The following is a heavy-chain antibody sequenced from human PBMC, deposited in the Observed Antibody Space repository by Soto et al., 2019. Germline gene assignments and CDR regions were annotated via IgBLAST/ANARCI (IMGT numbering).Heavy chain of an antibody. CDR1: GFTFASYT. J-gene: IGHJ6*02. V-gene: IGHV3-48*01. Sequence: PGGSLRLSCAASGFTFASYTMNWVRQAPGKGLEWISYITSTGSSIYYADSVKGRFTISRDNAQNSLSLQMNSLRAEDTAVYHCVRDRELEVAGNAYYYYYFGMDVWGQGT. CDR3: VRDRELEVAGNAYYYYYFGMDV. D-gene: IGHD6-19*01. CDR2: ITSTGSSI.